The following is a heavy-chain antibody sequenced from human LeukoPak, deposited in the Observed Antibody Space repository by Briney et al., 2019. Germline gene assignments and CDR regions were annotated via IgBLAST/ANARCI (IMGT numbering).Heavy chain of an antibody. V-gene: IGHV4-34*01. D-gene: IGHD6-13*01. Sequence: ASETLSLTCAVYGGSFSGYYWSWIRQPPGEGLEWIGEINHSGSTNYNPSLKSRLTMSVDTSNNQFSLKLTSMTAADTAVYYCAREVNSSTWRPLDFWGQGTLVTVSS. CDR1: GGSFSGYY. CDR2: INHSGST. J-gene: IGHJ4*02. CDR3: AREVNSSTWRPLDF.